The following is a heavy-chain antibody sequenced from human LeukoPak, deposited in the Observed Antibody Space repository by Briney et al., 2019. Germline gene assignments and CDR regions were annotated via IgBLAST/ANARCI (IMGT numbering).Heavy chain of an antibody. D-gene: IGHD6-13*01. Sequence: ATVNVSCKASGYTFTSYYMHWVRQAPGQGLEWMGIINPSGGSTSYAQKFQGRVTMTRDTSTSTVYMELSSLRSEDTAVYYCAGDSSSWYKMQYYFDYWGQGTLVTVSS. V-gene: IGHV1-46*03. CDR1: GYTFTSYY. J-gene: IGHJ4*02. CDR2: INPSGGST. CDR3: AGDSSSWYKMQYYFDY.